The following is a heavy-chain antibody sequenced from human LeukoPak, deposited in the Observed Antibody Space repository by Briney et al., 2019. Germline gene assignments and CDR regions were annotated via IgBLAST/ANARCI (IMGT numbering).Heavy chain of an antibody. V-gene: IGHV3-48*03. D-gene: IGHD2-15*01. CDR3: ARDLAGSRDK. CDR1: GFTFSSYE. CDR2: ISSSGSTI. Sequence: PGGSLRLSCAASGFTFSSYEMNWVRQAPGKGLEWVSYISSSGSTIYYADSVKGRFTISRDNAKNSLYLQMNSLRAEDTAVYYCARDLAGSRDKWGQGTLVTVSS. J-gene: IGHJ4*02.